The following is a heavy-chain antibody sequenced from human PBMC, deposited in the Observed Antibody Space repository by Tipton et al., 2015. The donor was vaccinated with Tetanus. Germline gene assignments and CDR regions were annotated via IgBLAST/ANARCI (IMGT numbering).Heavy chain of an antibody. CDR3: ARQDTPNYYSVGYFHD. J-gene: IGHJ1*01. Sequence: TLSLTCTVSGSSITSTTHYWGWIRQAPGKGLEWIGIIYYSGSTYYNASLRSRVTISVDTSKNQFSLQLRSVTAADTAVYYCARQDTPNYYSVGYFHDWGQGTLVTVSS. D-gene: IGHD3-22*01. CDR1: GSSITSTTHY. V-gene: IGHV4-39*01. CDR2: IYYSGST.